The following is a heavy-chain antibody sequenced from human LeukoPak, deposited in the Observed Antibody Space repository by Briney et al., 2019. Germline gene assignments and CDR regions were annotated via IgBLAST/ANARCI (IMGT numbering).Heavy chain of an antibody. V-gene: IGHV1-2*02. CDR3: AVYCSGGSCLDY. CDR2: INPNSGGT. CDR1: GYTFTGYY. Sequence: ASVTVSCKASGYTFTGYYMHWVRQAPGQGLEWMGWINPNSGGTNYAQKFQGRVTMTRDTSISTAYMELSRLRSDDTAVYYCAVYCSGGSCLDYWGQGTLVTVSS. J-gene: IGHJ4*02. D-gene: IGHD2-15*01.